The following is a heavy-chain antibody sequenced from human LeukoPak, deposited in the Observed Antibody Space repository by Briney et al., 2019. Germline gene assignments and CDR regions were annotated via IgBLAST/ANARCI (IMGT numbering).Heavy chain of an antibody. D-gene: IGHD6-6*01. CDR1: GGAICSGGYY. CDR2: IYYSGST. Sequence: SETLSLSRTVSGGAICSGGYYWGWIRQHPGNGLEWIGYIYYSGSTYYNPSLKSRVTISVDTSKNQFSLKLSSVTAADTAVYYCARYSSSLRFDPWGQGTLVTVSS. V-gene: IGHV4-31*02. CDR3: ARYSSSLRFDP. J-gene: IGHJ5*02.